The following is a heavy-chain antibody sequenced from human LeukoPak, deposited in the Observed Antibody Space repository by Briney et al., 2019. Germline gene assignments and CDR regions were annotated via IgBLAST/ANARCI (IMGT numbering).Heavy chain of an antibody. CDR3: ARGGILTGTNWFDP. D-gene: IGHD1-7*01. J-gene: IGHJ5*02. Sequence: SETLSLTCVVSGGSISSTSYYWGWIRQPPGKGLEWIGSIYYSGSTYYSPSLKSRVTISVDTSKNQFSLKLSSVTAADTAVYYCARGGILTGTNWFDPWGQGTLVTVSS. CDR1: GGSISSTSYY. V-gene: IGHV4-39*07. CDR2: IYYSGST.